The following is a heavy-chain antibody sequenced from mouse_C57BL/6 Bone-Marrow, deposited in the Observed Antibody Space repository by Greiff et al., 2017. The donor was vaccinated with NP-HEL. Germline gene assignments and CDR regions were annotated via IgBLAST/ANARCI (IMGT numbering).Heavy chain of an antibody. D-gene: IGHD1-1*01. CDR2: INPSSGYT. CDR3: ARDDGSSSYWYFDV. Sequence: VHLVESGAELARPGASVKMSCKASGYTFTSYTMHWVKQRPGQGLEWIGYINPSSGYTKYNQKFKDKATLTADKSSSTAYMQLSSLTSEDSAVYYCARDDGSSSYWYFDVWGTGTTVTVSS. J-gene: IGHJ1*03. V-gene: IGHV1-4*01. CDR1: GYTFTSYT.